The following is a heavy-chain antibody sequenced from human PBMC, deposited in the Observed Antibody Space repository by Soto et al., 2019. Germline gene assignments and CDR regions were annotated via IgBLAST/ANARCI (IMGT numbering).Heavy chain of an antibody. CDR1: GGTFSSYT. D-gene: IGHD2-8*01. V-gene: IGHV1-69*02. Sequence: QVQLVQSGAEVKKPGSSVKVSCKASGGTFSSYTISWVRQAPGQGLEWMGRIIPILGIANYAQKFQGRVTITADKSTSTAYMELSSLRSEDTALYYCARTPDCTNGVCYPCGQGTLVTVSS. CDR2: IIPILGIA. J-gene: IGHJ5*02. CDR3: ARTPDCTNGVCYP.